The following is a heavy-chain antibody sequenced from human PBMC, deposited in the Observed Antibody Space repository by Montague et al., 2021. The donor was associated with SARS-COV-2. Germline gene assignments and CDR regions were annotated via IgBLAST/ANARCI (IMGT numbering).Heavy chain of an antibody. CDR2: ISSSSSYI. CDR3: ARDRVPTVTTNWFDP. Sequence: SLRLSCAASGFTFSSYSMSWVRQAPGKGLEWVSSISSSSSYIYYADSVKGRFTISRDNAKNSLYLQMNSLRAEDTAVYYCARDRVPTVTTNWFDPWGQGTLVTVSS. J-gene: IGHJ5*02. CDR1: GFTFSSYS. D-gene: IGHD4-17*01. V-gene: IGHV3-21*01.